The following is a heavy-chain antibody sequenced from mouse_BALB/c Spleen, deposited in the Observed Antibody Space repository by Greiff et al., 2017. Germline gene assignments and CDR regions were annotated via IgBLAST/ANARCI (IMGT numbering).Heavy chain of an antibody. CDR1: GYSITSDYA. Sequence: VQLKESGPGLVKPSQSLSLTCTVTGYSITSDYAWNWIRQFPGNKLEWMGYISYSGSTSYNPSLKSRISITRDTSKNQFFLQLNSVTTEDTATYYCARLTTVPYWYFDVWGAGTTVTVSS. CDR3: ARLTTVPYWYFDV. J-gene: IGHJ1*01. CDR2: ISYSGST. D-gene: IGHD1-1*01. V-gene: IGHV3-2*02.